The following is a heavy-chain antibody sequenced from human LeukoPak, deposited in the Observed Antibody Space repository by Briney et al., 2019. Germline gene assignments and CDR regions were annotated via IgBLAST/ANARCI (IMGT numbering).Heavy chain of an antibody. CDR3: ARRPPRGLVGY. J-gene: IGHJ4*02. V-gene: IGHV4-34*01. D-gene: IGHD3-10*01. Sequence: PSETLSLTCAVYGGSFSGYYWSWLRQPPGKGLEWIGEINHSGSTNYNPSLKSRVTISVDTSKNQFSLKLSSVTAADTAVYYCARRPPRGLVGYWGQGTLVTVSS. CDR1: GGSFSGYY. CDR2: INHSGST.